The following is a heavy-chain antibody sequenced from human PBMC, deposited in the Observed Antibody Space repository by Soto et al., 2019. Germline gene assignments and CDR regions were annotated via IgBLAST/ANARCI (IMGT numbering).Heavy chain of an antibody. CDR3: ARGLPLYDILTGYFDY. Sequence: SETLSLTCAVSGDYVTSTDYYWSWIRQAPGKGLEWIGYIYYSGSTNYNPSLKSRVTISVDTSKNRFSLKLSSVTAADTAVYYCARGLPLYDILTGYFDYWGQGTLVTVSS. CDR1: GDYVTSTDYY. J-gene: IGHJ4*02. V-gene: IGHV4-61*08. D-gene: IGHD3-9*01. CDR2: IYYSGST.